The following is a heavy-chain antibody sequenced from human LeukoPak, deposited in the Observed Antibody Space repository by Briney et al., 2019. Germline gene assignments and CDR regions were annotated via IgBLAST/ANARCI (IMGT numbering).Heavy chain of an antibody. V-gene: IGHV3-30-3*01. CDR2: ISYDGSNK. J-gene: IGHJ4*02. CDR3: ARDDSSGYYYASLDY. Sequence: GGSLRLSCAASGFTFSSFAMHWVRRAPGKGLEGVAVISYDGSNKYYADSVKGRFTISRDNSKNTLYLQMNSLRAEDTAVYYCARDDSSGYYYASLDYWGQGTLVTVSS. D-gene: IGHD3-22*01. CDR1: GFTFSSFA.